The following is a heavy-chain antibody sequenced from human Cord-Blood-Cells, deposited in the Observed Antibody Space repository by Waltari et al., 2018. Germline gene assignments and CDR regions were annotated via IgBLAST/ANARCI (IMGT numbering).Heavy chain of an antibody. CDR2: IWYDGSNK. V-gene: IGHV3-33*01. CDR1: GFTFSSYG. D-gene: IGHD3-22*01. CDR3: ARSTDYYDSSGYYFDY. Sequence: GGGVVQPGRSLRLSCAASGFTFSSYGMHWVRQAPGKGLEWVAVIWYDGSNKYYADSVKGRFTISRDNSKNTLYLQMNSLRAEDTAVYYCARSTDYYDSSGYYFDYWGQGTLVTVSS. J-gene: IGHJ4*02.